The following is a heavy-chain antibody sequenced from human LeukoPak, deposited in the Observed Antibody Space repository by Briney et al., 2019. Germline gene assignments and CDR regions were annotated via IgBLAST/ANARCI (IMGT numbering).Heavy chain of an antibody. D-gene: IGHD6-13*01. V-gene: IGHV3-21*01. CDR3: ARDPESSSFDL. CDR1: EFTFSSYS. J-gene: IGHJ4*02. CDR2: ISSSSYI. Sequence: PGGSLRLSCAASEFTFSSYSMNWVRQAPGKGLEWVSSISSSSYIYYADSVKGRFTISRDNAKNSLYLEINSLRADDTAVYYCARDPESSSFDLWGRGALVTVSS.